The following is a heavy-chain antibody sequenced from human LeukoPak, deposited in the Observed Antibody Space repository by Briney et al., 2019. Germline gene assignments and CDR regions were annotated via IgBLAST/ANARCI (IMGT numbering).Heavy chain of an antibody. D-gene: IGHD3-22*01. CDR3: ARSFFDSSVNAYFDY. J-gene: IGHJ4*02. V-gene: IGHV1-8*01. CDR2: MYPNSGNT. CDR1: GYTFTSYD. Sequence: ASVKVSCKASGYTFTSYDTNWVRQATGQGLEWMGWMYPNSGNTGYAQKFQGRVTMTRNTSISTAYMELSSLRSEDTAVYYCARSFFDSSVNAYFDYWGQGTLVTVSS.